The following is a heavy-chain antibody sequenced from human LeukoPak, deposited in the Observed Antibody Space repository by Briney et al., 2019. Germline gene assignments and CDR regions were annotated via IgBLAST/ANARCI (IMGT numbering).Heavy chain of an antibody. CDR3: VKGGVVTTRSFDP. J-gene: IGHJ5*02. CDR2: ISSDGGTT. Sequence: GGSLRLSCSASGFTFSKYAMHWVRQAPGKGLEYVSAISSDGGTTYYADSVKGRFTISRDNSKNTLDLQMSSLRAEDTAVYFCVKGGVVTTRSFDPWGQGTLVTVSS. V-gene: IGHV3-64D*06. CDR1: GFTFSKYA. D-gene: IGHD3-3*01.